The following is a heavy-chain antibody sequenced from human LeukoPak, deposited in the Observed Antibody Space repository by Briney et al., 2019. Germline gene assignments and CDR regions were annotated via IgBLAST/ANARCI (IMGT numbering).Heavy chain of an antibody. J-gene: IGHJ4*02. D-gene: IGHD6-19*01. CDR1: GFTFSRYV. CDR2: INWNGGST. V-gene: IGHV3-20*04. CDR3: ARDRPPLQIAVAATGPYYFDY. Sequence: GGSLRLSCAASGFTFSRYVMIWVRQAPGKGLEWVSGINWNGGSTGYADSVKGRFTISRDNAKNSLYLQMNSLRAEDTALYYCARDRPPLQIAVAATGPYYFDYWGQGTLVTVSS.